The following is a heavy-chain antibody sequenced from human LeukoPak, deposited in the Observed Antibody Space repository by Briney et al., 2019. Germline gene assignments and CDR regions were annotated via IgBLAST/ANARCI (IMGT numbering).Heavy chain of an antibody. Sequence: GGSLRLSCAASGFTFSPYWMTWVRQAPGKGLEWVANIKQDGSEKYYVDSVKGRFTISRDTAKNSLYLQMNSLGVDDTAVYHCARDHGRGSTDYFDYWGQGTLVTVSS. V-gene: IGHV3-7*01. CDR3: ARDHGRGSTDYFDY. J-gene: IGHJ4*02. D-gene: IGHD3-10*01. CDR1: GFTFSPYW. CDR2: IKQDGSEK.